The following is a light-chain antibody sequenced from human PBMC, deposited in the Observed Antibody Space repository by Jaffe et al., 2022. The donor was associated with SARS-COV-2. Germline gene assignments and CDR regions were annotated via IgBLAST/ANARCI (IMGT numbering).Light chain of an antibody. CDR1: QSVRSY. CDR3: QQRSNWPPIFT. Sequence: EIVLTQSPATLSLSPGERATLSCRASQSVRSYLAWYQQKPGQAPRLLIYDASKRATGIPARFSGSGSGTDFTLTISSLEPEDFAVYYCQQRSNWPPIFTFGPGTTVEIK. J-gene: IGKJ3*01. V-gene: IGKV3-11*01. CDR2: DAS.